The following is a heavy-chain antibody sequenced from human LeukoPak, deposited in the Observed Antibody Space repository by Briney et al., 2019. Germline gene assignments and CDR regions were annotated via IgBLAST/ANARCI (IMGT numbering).Heavy chain of an antibody. J-gene: IGHJ4*02. CDR1: GGSISSSSYY. D-gene: IGHD6-6*01. Sequence: KPSETLSLTCTVSGGSISSSSYYWGWIRQPPGKGLEWIGSIYYSGSTYYNPSLKSRVTISVDTSKNQFSLKLSSVTAADTAVYYCARLPYSSSPDYWGQGTLVTVSS. CDR3: ARLPYSSSPDY. CDR2: IYYSGST. V-gene: IGHV4-39*01.